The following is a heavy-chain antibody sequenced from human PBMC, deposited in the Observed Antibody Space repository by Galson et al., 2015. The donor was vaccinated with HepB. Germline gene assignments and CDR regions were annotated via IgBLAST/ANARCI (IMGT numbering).Heavy chain of an antibody. Sequence: SVKVSCKASGSTFTSYGISWVRQAPGQGLEWMGWISAYNGNTNYAQKLQGRVTMTTDTSTSTAYMELRSLRSNDTAVYYCARHRITIFGVAIHGMDVWGQGTTVTVSS. J-gene: IGHJ6*02. CDR3: ARHRITIFGVAIHGMDV. D-gene: IGHD3-3*01. CDR1: GSTFTSYG. V-gene: IGHV1-18*04. CDR2: ISAYNGNT.